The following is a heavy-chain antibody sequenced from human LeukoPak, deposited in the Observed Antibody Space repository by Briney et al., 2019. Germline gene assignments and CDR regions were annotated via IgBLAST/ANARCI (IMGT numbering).Heavy chain of an antibody. CDR2: ISYDGSNK. CDR1: GFTFSSYA. D-gene: IGHD2-21*02. CDR3: ARTPAYCGGDCPHPFDY. J-gene: IGHJ4*02. V-gene: IGHV3-30-3*01. Sequence: GGSLRLSCAASGFTFSSYAMHWVRQAPGKGLEWVAVISYDGSNKYYADSVKGRFTISRDNSKNTLYLQMNSLRAEDTAVYYCARTPAYCGGDCPHPFDYWGQGTLVTVSS.